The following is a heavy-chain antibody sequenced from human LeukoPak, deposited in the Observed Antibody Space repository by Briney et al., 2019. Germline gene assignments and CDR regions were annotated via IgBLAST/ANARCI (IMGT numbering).Heavy chain of an antibody. CDR2: IYPGNSKT. J-gene: IGHJ3*02. Sequence: GESLKISCKGSGYSFTSYWIGWVRQMPGKGLEWMGMIYPGNSKTRYSPSFQGQVTISAGKSISTAYLQWSRLKASDTAMYYCASRYCSGGSCYSDDPFDIWGQGTMVTVSS. CDR1: GYSFTSYW. V-gene: IGHV5-51*01. CDR3: ASRYCSGGSCYSDDPFDI. D-gene: IGHD2-15*01.